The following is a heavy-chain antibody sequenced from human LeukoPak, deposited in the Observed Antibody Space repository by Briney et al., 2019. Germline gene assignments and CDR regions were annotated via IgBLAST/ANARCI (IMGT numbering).Heavy chain of an antibody. V-gene: IGHV3-66*01. J-gene: IGHJ4*02. Sequence: GGSLRLSCAASGFTVSSNYMSWVRQTPGKGLEWVSVIYSGGSTYYADSVKGRFTISRDNSKNTLYLQMNSLRAEDTAVYYCARAGSERITMVRGVIGRRGYFDYWGQGTLVTVSS. CDR1: GFTVSSNY. D-gene: IGHD3-10*01. CDR3: ARAGSERITMVRGVIGRRGYFDY. CDR2: IYSGGST.